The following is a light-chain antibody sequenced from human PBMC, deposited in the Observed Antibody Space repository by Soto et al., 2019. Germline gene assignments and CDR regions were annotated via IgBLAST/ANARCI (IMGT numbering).Light chain of an antibody. Sequence: SPGERATLSCRASQSVSSSYLAWYQQKPGQAPRLLIYGASSRATGIPDRFSGSGSGTDFTLTISRLEPEDFAVYYCQQYGSSPKITFGQGTRLEIK. V-gene: IGKV3-20*01. CDR3: QQYGSSPKIT. J-gene: IGKJ5*01. CDR1: QSVSSSY. CDR2: GAS.